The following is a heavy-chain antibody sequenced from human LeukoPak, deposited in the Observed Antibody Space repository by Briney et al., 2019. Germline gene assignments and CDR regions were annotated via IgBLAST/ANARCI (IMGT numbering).Heavy chain of an antibody. CDR2: IYPGDSDI. J-gene: IGHJ4*02. CDR1: GYVFTNYW. V-gene: IGHV5-51*01. Sequence: GESLKISCKGSGYVFTNYWIGWARQMPGKGLEWMGIIYPGDSDIRYSPSFQGQVTISADKSISTAYLQWSSLKASDTAMYYCARRVGASQRGFDYWGQGTLVTVSS. CDR3: ARRVGASQRGFDY. D-gene: IGHD1-26*01.